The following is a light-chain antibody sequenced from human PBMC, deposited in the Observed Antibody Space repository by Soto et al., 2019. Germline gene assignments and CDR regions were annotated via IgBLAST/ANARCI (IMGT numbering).Light chain of an antibody. J-gene: IGLJ1*01. CDR2: EVT. V-gene: IGLV2-14*01. CDR1: SSDVGGYNY. CDR3: TSYTSSSTYV. Sequence: QSALTQPASVSGSPGQSITIACTGTSSDVGGYNYVSWYQHHPGKPPKLIIYEVTGRPSGVSTRFSGSKSGNTASLTISGLQAEDEADYYCTSYTSSSTYVFGSGTKLTVL.